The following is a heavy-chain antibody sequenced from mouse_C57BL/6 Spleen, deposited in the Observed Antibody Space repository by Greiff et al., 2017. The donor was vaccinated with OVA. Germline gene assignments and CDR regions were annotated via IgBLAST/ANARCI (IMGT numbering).Heavy chain of an antibody. V-gene: IGHV1-76*01. CDR3: ARGLRYFDY. D-gene: IGHD3-3*01. CDR2: IYPGSGNT. CDR1: GYTFTDYY. J-gene: IGHJ2*01. Sequence: VQLQQSGAELVRPGASVKLSCKASGYTFTDYYINWVKQRPGQGLEWIARIYPGSGNTYYNEKFKGKATLTAEKSSSTAYTQLSSLTSEDSAVYFCARGLRYFDYWGQGTTLTVSS.